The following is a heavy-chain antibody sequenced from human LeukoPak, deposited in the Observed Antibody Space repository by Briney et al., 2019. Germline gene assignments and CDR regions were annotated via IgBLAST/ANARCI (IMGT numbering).Heavy chain of an antibody. V-gene: IGHV1-2*02. Sequence: ASVTVSCKASGYTFTGYYMHWVRQAPGQGLEWMGWINPNSGGTNYAQKFQGRVTMTRDTSISTAYMELSRLRSDDTAVYYCAREGSSSWYTSWFDPWGQGTLVTVSS. D-gene: IGHD6-13*01. CDR2: INPNSGGT. CDR1: GYTFTGYY. CDR3: AREGSSSWYTSWFDP. J-gene: IGHJ5*02.